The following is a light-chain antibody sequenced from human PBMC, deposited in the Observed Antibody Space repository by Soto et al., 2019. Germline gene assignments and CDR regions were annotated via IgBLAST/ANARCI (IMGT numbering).Light chain of an antibody. J-gene: IGLJ2*01. V-gene: IGLV1-40*01. CDR1: SSNIGAGYD. CDR3: QSYDSGLSGVV. Sequence: QSVLTLPPSVSGAPGQRVTISCTGSSSNIGAGYDVHWYQHLPGTAPKLLIYGNTNRPSGVLDRFSGSKSGTSASLAITGLQVEDEADYYCQSYDSGLSGVVFGGGTKLTVL. CDR2: GNT.